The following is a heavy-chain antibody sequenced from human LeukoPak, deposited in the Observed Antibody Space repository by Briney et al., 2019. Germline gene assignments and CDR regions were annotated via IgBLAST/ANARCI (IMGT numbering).Heavy chain of an antibody. J-gene: IGHJ4*02. CDR1: GFPFSSYA. V-gene: IGHV3-23*01. CDR2: TSGSGGST. CDR3: AKSPDYDYVWGSYRYFDY. Sequence: AGSLRLSCAASGFPFSSYAMSWVRQAPGKGRQWVSATSGSGGSTYYADSVKGRFTISRDNSKNTLYLQMNSLRAEDTAVYYRAKSPDYDYVWGSYRYFDYWGQGTLVTVSS. D-gene: IGHD3-16*02.